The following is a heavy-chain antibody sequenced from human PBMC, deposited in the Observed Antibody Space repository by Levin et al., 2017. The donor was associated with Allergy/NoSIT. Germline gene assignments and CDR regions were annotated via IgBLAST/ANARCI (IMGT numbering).Heavy chain of an antibody. Sequence: ASVKVSCKASGYTFTSYGISWVRQAPGQGLEWMGWISAYNGNTNYAQKLQGRVTMTTDTSTSTAYMELRSLRSDDTAVYYCAREGKVFWSGYYTFDYWGQGTLVTVSS. CDR1: GYTFTSYG. D-gene: IGHD3-3*01. V-gene: IGHV1-18*01. J-gene: IGHJ4*02. CDR2: ISAYNGNT. CDR3: AREGKVFWSGYYTFDY.